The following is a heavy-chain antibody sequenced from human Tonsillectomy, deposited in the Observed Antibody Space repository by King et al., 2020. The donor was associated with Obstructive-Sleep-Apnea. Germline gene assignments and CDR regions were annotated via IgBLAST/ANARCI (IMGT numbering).Heavy chain of an antibody. D-gene: IGHD1-14*01. CDR3: ACGTTLDY. J-gene: IGHJ4*02. V-gene: IGHV3-7*01. Sequence: VQLVESGGGLVQPGGSLRLSCAASGFTFSSYWMTWVRQAPGKGLEWVANIKQDGSEKNYVDSVEGRFTISRDNAKNSLHLQMNSLRAEDTAVYYCACGTTLDYWGQGTLVTVSS. CDR2: IKQDGSEK. CDR1: GFTFSSYW.